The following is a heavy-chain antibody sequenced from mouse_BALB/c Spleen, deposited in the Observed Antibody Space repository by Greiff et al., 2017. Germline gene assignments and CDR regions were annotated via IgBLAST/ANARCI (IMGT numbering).Heavy chain of an antibody. Sequence: EVQLQQSGPELVKPGASVKISCKASGYSFTGYFMYWVMQSHGKSLEWIGRINPYNGDTFYNQKFKGKATLTVDKSSSTAFMHLNSLTSEDSAVYYCARGDGNYEGAMDYWGQGTSVTVSS. J-gene: IGHJ4*01. CDR1: GYSFTGYF. V-gene: IGHV1-20*01. CDR3: ARGDGNYEGAMDY. D-gene: IGHD2-1*01. CDR2: INPYNGDT.